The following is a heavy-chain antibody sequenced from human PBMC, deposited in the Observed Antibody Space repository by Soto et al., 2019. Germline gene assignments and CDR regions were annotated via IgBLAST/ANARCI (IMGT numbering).Heavy chain of an antibody. CDR2: IIPIFGTA. V-gene: IGHV1-69*13. CDR3: ARVGMGVVVAATDYYYYGMDV. CDR1: GGTFRSYA. J-gene: IGHJ6*02. Sequence: ASVKVSCKASGGTFRSYAISWVRQAPGQGLEWMGGIIPIFGTANYAQKFQGRVTITADESTSTAYMELSSLRSEDTAVYYCARVGMGVVVAATDYYYYGMDVWGQGTTVTVSS. D-gene: IGHD2-15*01.